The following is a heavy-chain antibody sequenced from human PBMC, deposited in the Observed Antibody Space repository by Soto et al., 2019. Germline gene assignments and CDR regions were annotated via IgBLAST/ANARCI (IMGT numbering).Heavy chain of an antibody. Sequence: SETLPLTCTVSGGSIISDFYYWGWLRQPPGKGLQWIGNIYYRGSTNYNPSLKSPVTISVDTSKNQFSLKLSSVTAADTAVYYCARQTDDSYTFKAFDIWGQGTMVT. CDR3: ARQTDDSYTFKAFDI. J-gene: IGHJ3*02. CDR2: IYYRGST. V-gene: IGHV4-39*01. CDR1: GGSIISDFYY. D-gene: IGHD3-16*01.